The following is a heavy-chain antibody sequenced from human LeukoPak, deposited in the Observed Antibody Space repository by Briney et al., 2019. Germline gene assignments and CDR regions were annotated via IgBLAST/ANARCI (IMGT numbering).Heavy chain of an antibody. V-gene: IGHV4-39*07. CDR3: ARDPTWLTTKFDY. D-gene: IGHD6-19*01. CDR2: IYYSGST. Sequence: ASETLSLTCTVSGGSISSSSYYWGWIRQPPGKGLEWIGSIYYSGSTYYNPSLKSRVTISVDTSKNQFSLKLSSVTAADTAVYYCARDPTWLTTKFDYWGQGTLVTVSS. J-gene: IGHJ4*02. CDR1: GGSISSSSYY.